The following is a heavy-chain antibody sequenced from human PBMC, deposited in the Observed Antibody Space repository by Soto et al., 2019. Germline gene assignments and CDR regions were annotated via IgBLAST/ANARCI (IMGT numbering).Heavy chain of an antibody. D-gene: IGHD6-13*01. CDR3: ASEGMSRPRWVFDY. CDR2: ISTNGDST. CDR1: GFTFGSYP. V-gene: IGHV3-64*01. Sequence: EVQLVESGGGLVQPGGSLRLSCAASGFTFGSYPMNWVRQAPGKGLEYVSAISTNGDSTFYANSVKGRFTISRDNSKNTLYLQMGSLRAEDMGVYYCASEGMSRPRWVFDYWGQGTLVTASS. J-gene: IGHJ4*02.